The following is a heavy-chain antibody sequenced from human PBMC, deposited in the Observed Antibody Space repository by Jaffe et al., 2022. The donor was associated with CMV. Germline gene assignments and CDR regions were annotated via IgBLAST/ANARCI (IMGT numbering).Heavy chain of an antibody. D-gene: IGHD3-3*01. V-gene: IGHV3-48*03. Sequence: EVQLVESGGGLVQPGGSLRLSCAASGFTFSSYEMNWVRQAPGKGLEWLSYISSSSSAIYYADSVKGRFTISRDNAKNSMYLQMNSLRAEDTAVYYCARARQYYDFWSGYAIDYWGQGTLVTVSS. J-gene: IGHJ4*02. CDR3: ARARQYYDFWSGYAIDY. CDR2: ISSSSSAI. CDR1: GFTFSSYE.